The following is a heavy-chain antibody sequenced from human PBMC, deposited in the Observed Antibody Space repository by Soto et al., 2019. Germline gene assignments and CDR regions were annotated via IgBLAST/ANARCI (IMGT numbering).Heavy chain of an antibody. Sequence: QVQLQESGPGLVKPSQTLSLTCSVSGESISSGGYYWSWIRHQPGKGLEWIGYIYDSESAYYNPSLKSRVTISMDTSKNHFAMSLSSVTAADTAVYYCARASSSSSAADDWGQGTLATVSS. V-gene: IGHV4-31*03. CDR1: GESISSGGYY. CDR2: IYDSESA. J-gene: IGHJ4*02. D-gene: IGHD6-6*01. CDR3: ARASSSSSAADD.